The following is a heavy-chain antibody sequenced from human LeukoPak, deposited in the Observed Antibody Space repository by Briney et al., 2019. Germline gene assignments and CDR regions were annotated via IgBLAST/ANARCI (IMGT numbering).Heavy chain of an antibody. CDR1: GFTFSSYG. V-gene: IGHV3-30*03. J-gene: IGHJ6*02. CDR3: ARGGMYYDFWSGYINPTYYYYGMDV. Sequence: PGGSLRLSCAASGFTFSSYGMHWVRQAPGKGLEWVAVISYDGSNKYYADSVKGRFTISRDNAKNSLYLQMNSLRAEDTAVYYCARGGMYYDFWSGYINPTYYYYGMDVWGQGTTVAVSS. D-gene: IGHD3-3*01. CDR2: ISYDGSNK.